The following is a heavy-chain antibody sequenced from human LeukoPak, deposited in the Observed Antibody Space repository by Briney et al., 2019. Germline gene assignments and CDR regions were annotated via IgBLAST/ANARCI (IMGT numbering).Heavy chain of an antibody. D-gene: IGHD6-19*01. Sequence: GGSLRLSCAASGFTFSTYAIHWVRQAPGRGLEWVAYISYDGITKYYADSVKGRFTISRDNSENILYIQMNSLRVEDTAVYCCARDAGAVAGTTYWYFDLWGRGTLVIVSS. J-gene: IGHJ2*01. CDR3: ARDAGAVAGTTYWYFDL. CDR1: GFTFSTYA. V-gene: IGHV3-30*14. CDR2: ISYDGITK.